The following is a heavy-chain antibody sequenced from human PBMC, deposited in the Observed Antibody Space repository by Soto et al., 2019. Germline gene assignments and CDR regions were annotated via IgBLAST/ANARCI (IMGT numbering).Heavy chain of an antibody. CDR1: RFTFSSYG. D-gene: IGHD5-18*01. CDR2: ISYDGSNK. V-gene: IGHV3-30*18. Sequence: ESGGGVVQPGRSLRLSCAASRFTFSSYGMHWVRQAPGKGLEWGAVISYDGSNKYYADSVKGRFTISRDNSKNTLYLQMNSLRAEDTAVYYCAKTLSGYNYGPSGSYYYGMDVWGQGTTVTVSS. CDR3: AKTLSGYNYGPSGSYYYGMDV. J-gene: IGHJ6*02.